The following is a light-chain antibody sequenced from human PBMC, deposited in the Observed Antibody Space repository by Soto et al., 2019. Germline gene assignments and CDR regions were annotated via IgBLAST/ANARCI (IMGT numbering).Light chain of an antibody. CDR3: MQGTHWPPT. Sequence: EVVMTQSPLSLPVTLGQPASISCRSSQSLVHSDGNTYLNWFQQRPGQSPRRLIYKVSNRDSGVPDRFSGSGSGTDFTLKISRVEAEDVGVYYCMQGTHWPPTFGQGTKVDIK. CDR1: QSLVHSDGNTY. J-gene: IGKJ1*01. CDR2: KVS. V-gene: IGKV2-30*02.